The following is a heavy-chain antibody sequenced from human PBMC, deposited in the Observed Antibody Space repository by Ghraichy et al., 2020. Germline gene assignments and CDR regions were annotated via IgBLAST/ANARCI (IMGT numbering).Heavy chain of an antibody. Sequence: GSLRLSCTVSGGSISSYYWSWIRQPAGKGLEWIGRIYTSGSTNYNPSLKSRVTMSVDTSKNQFSLKLSSVTAADTAVYYCARDVRYGGDYGYYYYGMDVWGQGTTVTVSS. J-gene: IGHJ6*02. CDR1: GGSISSYY. CDR2: IYTSGST. CDR3: ARDVRYGGDYGYYYYGMDV. V-gene: IGHV4-4*07. D-gene: IGHD4-17*01.